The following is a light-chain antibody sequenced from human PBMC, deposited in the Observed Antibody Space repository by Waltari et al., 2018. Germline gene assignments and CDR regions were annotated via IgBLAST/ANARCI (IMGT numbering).Light chain of an antibody. V-gene: IGKV1-33*01. Sequence: DIQMTQSPASLSASAGDRVTITCQASQDISDYLNWYQQKPWKAPNFLIYDASNLETGVPSRFSGSGSGTDFTFTISSLQPEDIATYYCQQYRSLPLTFGGGTKVDIK. CDR3: QQYRSLPLT. J-gene: IGKJ4*01. CDR2: DAS. CDR1: QDISDY.